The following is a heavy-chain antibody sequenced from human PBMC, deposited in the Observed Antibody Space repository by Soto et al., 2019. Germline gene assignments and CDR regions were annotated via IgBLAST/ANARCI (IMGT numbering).Heavy chain of an antibody. CDR2: ITWNGGRI. V-gene: IGHV3-9*01. D-gene: IGHD4-4*01. Sequence: EVQLVESGGGLVKPGRSLRLSCAASGFTFDNYAMHWVRQGPGTGLEWVAGITWNGGRIHYADSVKGRFTISRDNTKNSLSLQIYSLRAEDTALYFCVRGFYTVDYYFDFWGQGTQVTVSS. CDR1: GFTFDNYA. CDR3: VRGFYTVDYYFDF. J-gene: IGHJ4*02.